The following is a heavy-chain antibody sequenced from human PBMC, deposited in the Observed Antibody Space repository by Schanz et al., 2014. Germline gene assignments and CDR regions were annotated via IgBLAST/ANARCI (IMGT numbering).Heavy chain of an antibody. Sequence: QVQLVQSGAEVKKPGASVRVSCKASGYTFTTYAMSWVRQAPGQGLEWVGWISVYTGNTKYGQKVQGRVTMTADTSTNTACMELTDLRSDDTAVYYCARDRRFFDRDDLYYFDSWGQGTLVTVSS. CDR2: ISVYTGNT. J-gene: IGHJ4*02. CDR1: GYTFTTYA. CDR3: ARDRRFFDRDDLYYFDS. D-gene: IGHD3-3*01. V-gene: IGHV1-18*01.